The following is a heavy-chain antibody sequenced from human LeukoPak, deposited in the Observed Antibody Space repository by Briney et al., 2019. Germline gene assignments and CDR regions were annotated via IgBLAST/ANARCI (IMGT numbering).Heavy chain of an antibody. Sequence: GGSLRLSCAASGFTFSSYWMSWVRQAPGKGLEWVANIKQDGSKKYYVDSVKGRFTISRDNAKNSLYLQMNSLRAGDTAVYYCARDYGSGWSQLYYFDYWGQGTLVTVSS. J-gene: IGHJ4*02. D-gene: IGHD6-19*01. CDR3: ARDYGSGWSQLYYFDY. CDR1: GFTFSSYW. CDR2: IKQDGSKK. V-gene: IGHV3-7*01.